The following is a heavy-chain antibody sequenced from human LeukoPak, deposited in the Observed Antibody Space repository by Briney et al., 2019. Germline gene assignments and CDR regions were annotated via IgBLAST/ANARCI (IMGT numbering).Heavy chain of an antibody. CDR1: GYTFTTYF. V-gene: IGHV1-46*03. D-gene: IGHD5-18*01. CDR3: ARGPNYSYGLLHY. Sequence: ASVRVSCKAFGYTFTTYFIHWVRQAPGQGLEWMGMIKPLGGDTTYAQKFQGRVTMTRDTSTSTVHMELRSLISEYTAVYFCARGPNYSYGLLHYWGQGTQVTVTS. J-gene: IGHJ4*02. CDR2: IKPLGGDT.